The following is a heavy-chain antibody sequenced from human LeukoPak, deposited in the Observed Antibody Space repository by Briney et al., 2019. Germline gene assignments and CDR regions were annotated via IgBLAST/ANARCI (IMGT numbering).Heavy chain of an antibody. Sequence: GGSLRLSCAASGFMFSNYWMSWVRQAPGKGLEWVSYISSSGSTIYYADSVKGRFTISRDNAKNSLYLQMNSLRAEDTAVYYCARERDYDILTGYSPRFWFDPWGQGTLVTVSS. D-gene: IGHD3-9*01. J-gene: IGHJ5*02. CDR1: GFMFSNYW. V-gene: IGHV3-48*04. CDR2: ISSSGSTI. CDR3: ARERDYDILTGYSPRFWFDP.